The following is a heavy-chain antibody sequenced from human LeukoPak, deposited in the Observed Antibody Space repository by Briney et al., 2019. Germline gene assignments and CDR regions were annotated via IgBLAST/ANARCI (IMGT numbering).Heavy chain of an antibody. V-gene: IGHV3-7*01. CDR2: IKQDGSEK. J-gene: IGHJ4*02. CDR1: GFTFGDYA. D-gene: IGHD1-1*01. Sequence: GGSLRLSCTAAGFTFGDYAVSWVRQAPGKGLEWVANIKQDGSEKYYVDSVKGRFTISRDNAKNSLYLQMNSLRAEDTAVYYCARSIQLGYWGQGTLVTVSS. CDR3: ARSIQLGY.